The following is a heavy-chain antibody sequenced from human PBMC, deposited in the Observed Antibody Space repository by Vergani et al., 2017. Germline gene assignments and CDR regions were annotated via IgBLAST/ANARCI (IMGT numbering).Heavy chain of an antibody. CDR2: IYTSGST. CDR3: ARVCGGDCYSFDY. Sequence: QLQESGPGLVKPSATLSLTCTVSGGSISSGSYYWSWIRQPAGKGLEWIGRIYTSGSTNYNPSLKSRVTISVDTSKNQFSLKLSSVTAADTAVYYCARVCGGDCYSFDYWGQGTLVTVSS. D-gene: IGHD2-21*02. J-gene: IGHJ4*02. V-gene: IGHV4-61*02. CDR1: GGSISSGSYY.